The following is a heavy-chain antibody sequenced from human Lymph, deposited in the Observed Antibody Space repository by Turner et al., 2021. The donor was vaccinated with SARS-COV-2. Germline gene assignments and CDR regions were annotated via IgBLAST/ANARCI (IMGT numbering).Heavy chain of an antibody. CDR1: GFTFNNAW. J-gene: IGHJ4*02. CDR2: IKSKTDGGKT. V-gene: IGHV3-15*01. CDR3: TTDPGQLVPYFDY. Sequence: ELQLVQSGGGLVRPGGSLRLSCAAPGFTFNNAWMSWVRQAPGKGLEWVGRIKSKTDGGKTDYAAPVKGRFTISRDDSKNTLYLQMNSMKTEDTAVYYCTTDPGQLVPYFDYWGQGTLVTVSS. D-gene: IGHD6-6*01.